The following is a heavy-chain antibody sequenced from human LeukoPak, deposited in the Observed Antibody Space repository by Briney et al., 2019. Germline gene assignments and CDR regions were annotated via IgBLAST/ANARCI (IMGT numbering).Heavy chain of an antibody. CDR2: VTSGSGST. D-gene: IGHD3-16*01. J-gene: IGHJ4*02. CDR3: TRERRGSYYAFES. V-gene: IGHV3-11*05. CDR1: GFSVSDYS. Sequence: PGGSLRLSCAASGFSVSDYSISWIRQSPGKGLEWIPYVTSGSGSTNYADSVKGRFTISRDNAKNSVALQLDGLRADDTAVYFCTRERRGSYYAFESWGQGTLVTVSS.